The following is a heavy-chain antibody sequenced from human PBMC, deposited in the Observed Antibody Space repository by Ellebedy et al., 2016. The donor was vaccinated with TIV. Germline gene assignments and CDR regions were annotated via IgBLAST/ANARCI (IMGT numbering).Heavy chain of an antibody. CDR2: ISSSSSTI. CDR3: ARDHCSSTSCPQGFFDY. D-gene: IGHD2-2*01. V-gene: IGHV3-48*01. CDR1: GFTFSSYS. Sequence: GESLKISCAASGFTFSSYSMNWVRQAPGKGLEWVSYISSSSSTIYYADSVKGRFTISRDNAKNSLYLQMNSLRAEDTAVYYCARDHCSSTSCPQGFFDYWGQGTLVTVSS. J-gene: IGHJ4*02.